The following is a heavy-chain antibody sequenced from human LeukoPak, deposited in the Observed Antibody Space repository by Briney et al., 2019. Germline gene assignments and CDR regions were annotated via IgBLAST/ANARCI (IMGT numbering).Heavy chain of an antibody. CDR3: AKDRRVVPFDY. Sequence: PGGSPRLSCAASGFTFSSYGMHWVRQAPGKGLEWVAVIWYGGSNKYYADSVKGRFTISRDNSKNTLYLQMNSLRAEDTAVYYCAKDRRVVPFDYWGQGTLVTVSS. CDR2: IWYGGSNK. V-gene: IGHV3-30*02. CDR1: GFTFSSYG. D-gene: IGHD2-15*01. J-gene: IGHJ4*02.